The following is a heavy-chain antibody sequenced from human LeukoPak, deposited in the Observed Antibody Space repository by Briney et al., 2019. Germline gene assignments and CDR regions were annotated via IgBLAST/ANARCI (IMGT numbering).Heavy chain of an antibody. CDR2: IWYDGSNK. V-gene: IGHV3-33*01. D-gene: IGHD3-22*01. J-gene: IGHJ4*02. CDR1: GFTFSSYG. CDR3: ARRARGSGYYYFDY. Sequence: GGSLRLSCAASGFTFSSYGMHWVHQAPGKGLEWVAVIWYDGSNKYYADSVKGRFTISRDNSKNTLYLQMNSLRAEDTAVYYCARRARGSGYYYFDYWGQGTLVTVSS.